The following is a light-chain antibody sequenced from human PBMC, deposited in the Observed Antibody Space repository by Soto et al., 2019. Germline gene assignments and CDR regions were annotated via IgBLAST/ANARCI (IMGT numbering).Light chain of an antibody. CDR2: AAS. CDR1: QGISNF. CDR3: QKYSSVIN. Sequence: DIQMTQSPSSLSASVGDRVTITCRASQGISNFLAWYQQKPGKVPKLLISAASTLQSGVPSRFSGSGSGTDFTLTITSLQPEDVATYDCQKYSSVINFGKGTRLEIK. J-gene: IGKJ5*01. V-gene: IGKV1-27*01.